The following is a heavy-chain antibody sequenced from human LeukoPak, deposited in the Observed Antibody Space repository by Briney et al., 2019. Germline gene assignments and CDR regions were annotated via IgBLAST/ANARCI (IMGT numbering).Heavy chain of an antibody. J-gene: IGHJ4*02. V-gene: IGHV3-30*04. D-gene: IGHD1-26*01. Sequence: GGSLRLSCAASGFKFSSYAMHWVRQAPGKGLEWAAVISYDGSNKYDADSVKGRFTISRDNSKNTLYLEMKSLRAEDTAVYYCARGRGGTTTPYYFDSWGQGALVTVSS. CDR2: ISYDGSNK. CDR3: ARGRGGTTTPYYFDS. CDR1: GFKFSSYA.